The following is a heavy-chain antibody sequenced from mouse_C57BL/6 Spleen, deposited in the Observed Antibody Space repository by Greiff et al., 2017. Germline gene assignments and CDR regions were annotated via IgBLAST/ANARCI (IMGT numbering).Heavy chain of an antibody. Sequence: VQLQQSGPELVKPGASVKISCKASGYTFTDYYMNWVKQSHGKSLEWIGDINPNNGGTSYNQKFKGKATLTVDKSSSTAYMELRSLTSEDSAVYYCARSDYDGYYFDYWGQGTTLTVSS. V-gene: IGHV1-26*01. J-gene: IGHJ2*01. CDR1: GYTFTDYY. CDR2: INPNNGGT. CDR3: ARSDYDGYYFDY. D-gene: IGHD2-4*01.